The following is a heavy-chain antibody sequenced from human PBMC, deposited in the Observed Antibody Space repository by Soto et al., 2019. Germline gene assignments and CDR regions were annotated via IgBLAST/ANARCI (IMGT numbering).Heavy chain of an antibody. CDR2: VSGYNGDT. Sequence: QGQLVQSGPEVKKPGASVKVSCKASGYTFSRYGISWVRQAPGQGLEWMGWVSGYNGDTKYAQKVQGRVTMTIDTSTYPAAMGLRSLTSDTTAKYYCAKTGQPTYYYNGIDGWGQGTTVTVAS. V-gene: IGHV1-18*01. CDR3: AKTGQPTYYYNGIDG. J-gene: IGHJ6*02. D-gene: IGHD7-27*01. CDR1: GYTFSRYG.